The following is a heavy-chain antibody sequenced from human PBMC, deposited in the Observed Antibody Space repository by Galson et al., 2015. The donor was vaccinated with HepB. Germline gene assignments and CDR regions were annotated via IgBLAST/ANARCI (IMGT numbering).Heavy chain of an antibody. Sequence: SETLSLTCTVSGASISDYYWTWIRQSPGKGLEWIGHVHYSGSPNYNPSLRSRAAISIDTSKNQISLKINSVTAADTAVYYCARVTRLSGCYNDYWGQGTLVTVSS. D-gene: IGHD2-2*02. CDR2: VHYSGSP. V-gene: IGHV4-59*01. CDR1: GASISDYY. CDR3: ARVTRLSGCYNDY. J-gene: IGHJ4*02.